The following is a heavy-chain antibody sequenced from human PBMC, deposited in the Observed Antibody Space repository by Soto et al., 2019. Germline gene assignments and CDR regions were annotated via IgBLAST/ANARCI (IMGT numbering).Heavy chain of an antibody. CDR1: GFTFSSYS. D-gene: IGHD3-22*01. Sequence: GGSLRLSCAASGFTFSSYSMNWVRKAPGKGLEWVSYISSSSSTIYYADSVKGRFTISRDNAKNSLYLQMNSLRAEDTAVYYCARDSDDSSGYYLLGVYYFDYWGQGTLVTVSS. V-gene: IGHV3-48*01. CDR2: ISSSSSTI. CDR3: ARDSDDSSGYYLLGVYYFDY. J-gene: IGHJ4*02.